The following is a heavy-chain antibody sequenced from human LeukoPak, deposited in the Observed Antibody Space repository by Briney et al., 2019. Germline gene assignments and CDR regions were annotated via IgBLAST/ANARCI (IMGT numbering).Heavy chain of an antibody. CDR2: INHSGST. J-gene: IGHJ4*02. Sequence: NPSETLSLTCAVYGGSFSGYSWSWIRQPPGKGLEWIGEINHSGSTNYNPSLKSRVTISVDTSKNQFSLKLSSVTAADTAVYYCARWGTWIQLWSTDYWGQGTLVTVSS. CDR3: ARWGTWIQLWSTDY. V-gene: IGHV4-34*01. CDR1: GGSFSGYS. D-gene: IGHD5-18*01.